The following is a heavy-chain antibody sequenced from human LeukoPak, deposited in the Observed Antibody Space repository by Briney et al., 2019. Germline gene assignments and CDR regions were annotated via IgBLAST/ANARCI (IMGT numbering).Heavy chain of an antibody. CDR3: ARRNTAMVSIYYYYYMDV. J-gene: IGHJ6*03. Sequence: GGSLRLSCAASGFTFSSYEMNWVRQAPGKGLEWVSYISSSGSTIYYADSVKGRFTISRDNAKNSLYLQMNSLRAEDTAVYYCARRNTAMVSIYYYYYMDVWGKGTTVTISS. D-gene: IGHD5-18*01. CDR1: GFTFSSYE. CDR2: ISSSGSTI. V-gene: IGHV3-48*03.